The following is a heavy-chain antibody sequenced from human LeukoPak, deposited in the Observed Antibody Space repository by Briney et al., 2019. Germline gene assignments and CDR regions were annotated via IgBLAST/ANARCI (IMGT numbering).Heavy chain of an antibody. V-gene: IGHV1-69*05. CDR2: IIPIFGTA. CDR1: GGTFSSYA. D-gene: IGHD4-11*01. J-gene: IGHJ4*02. CDR3: ATEHIATLQTFDY. Sequence: SVKVSCKASGGTFSSYAISWVRQAPGQGLEWMGRIIPIFGTANYAQKFQGRVTITTDESTSTAYMELSSLRSEDTAVYYCATEHIATLQTFDYWGQGTLVTVSS.